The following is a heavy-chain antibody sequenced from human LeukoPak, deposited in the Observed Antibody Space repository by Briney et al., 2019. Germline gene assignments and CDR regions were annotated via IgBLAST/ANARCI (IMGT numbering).Heavy chain of an antibody. Sequence: GGSLRLSCAASGFTVSSNYMSWVRQAPGKGLGWVSVIYSGGSTYYADSVKGRFTISRDNSKNTLYLQMNSLRADDTAVYYCARFAAGGSYYYYMDVWGKGTTVTVSS. CDR3: ARFAAGGSYYYYMDV. D-gene: IGHD3-10*01. V-gene: IGHV3-53*01. J-gene: IGHJ6*03. CDR1: GFTVSSNY. CDR2: IYSGGST.